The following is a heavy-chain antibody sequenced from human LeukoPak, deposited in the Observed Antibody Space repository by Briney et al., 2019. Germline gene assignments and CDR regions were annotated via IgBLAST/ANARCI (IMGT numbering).Heavy chain of an antibody. CDR1: GFTFSTYD. D-gene: IGHD6-13*01. Sequence: GGSLRLSYAASGFTFSTYDMHWVRQAPGKGLECVSSIRYSGAYTYYADSVKGRFTISRDNSKNTLYLQMNSLRAEDTAVYYCAKDGSGYSSSWYGGLDYWGQGTLVTVSS. J-gene: IGHJ4*02. CDR3: AKDGSGYSSSWYGGLDY. CDR2: IRYSGAYT. V-gene: IGHV3-23*01.